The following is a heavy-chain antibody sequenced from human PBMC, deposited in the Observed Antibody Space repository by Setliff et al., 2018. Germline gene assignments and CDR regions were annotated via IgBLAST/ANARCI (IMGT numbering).Heavy chain of an antibody. CDR3: ATDHDIVGFGY. D-gene: IGHD1-26*01. J-gene: IGHJ4*02. CDR1: GYVFTGYY. CDR2: VNPRTGST. Sequence: ASVKVSCKASGYVFTGYYIHWVRHAPGQGFEWMGSVNPRTGSTAYAARFQGRITMTRDTSATTVYMELSSLRSDDTAMYYCATDHDIVGFGYWGRGTLVTVSS. V-gene: IGHV1-46*01.